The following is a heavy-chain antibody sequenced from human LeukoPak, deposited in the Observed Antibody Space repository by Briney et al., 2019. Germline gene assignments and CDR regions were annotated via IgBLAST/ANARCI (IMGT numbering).Heavy chain of an antibody. V-gene: IGHV3-7*01. D-gene: IGHD1-26*01. Sequence: GRSLRLSCTASEFTFDTYWMTWVRQAPGKGLEWVANIKQDGSEKYYVDSVKGRFTISRDNAKNSLYLQMNSLRAEDTAVYYCARGVVGATWGDYWGQGTLVTVSS. CDR1: EFTFDTYW. CDR2: IKQDGSEK. J-gene: IGHJ4*02. CDR3: ARGVVGATWGDY.